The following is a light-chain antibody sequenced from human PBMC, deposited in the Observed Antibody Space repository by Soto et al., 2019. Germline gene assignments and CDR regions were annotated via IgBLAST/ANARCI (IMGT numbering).Light chain of an antibody. CDR1: QSVSSN. CDR3: QQYNNWPLT. CDR2: GAS. V-gene: IGKV3-15*01. Sequence: EIVMTQSPATLSVSPGERATLCCGASQSVSSNLAWYQQKPGQAPRLLIYGASTRATGIPARFSGSGSGTEFTLTISSLQSEDFAVYYCQQYNNWPLTFGGGTKVDIK. J-gene: IGKJ4*01.